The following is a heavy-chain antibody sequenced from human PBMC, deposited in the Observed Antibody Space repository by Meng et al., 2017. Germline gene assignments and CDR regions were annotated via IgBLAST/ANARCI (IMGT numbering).Heavy chain of an antibody. CDR1: GYTFTSYD. CDR2: MNPNSGNT. CDR3: ARANTYSGYDYGY. V-gene: IGHV1-8*01. Sequence: QGQLVQSGAEVKKPGASVKVSCKASGYTFTSYDINWVRQATGQGLEWMGWMNPNSGNTDYAQKFQGRVTMTRNTSINTAYMELSSLRSDDTAVYFCARANTYSGYDYGYWGQGTLVTVSS. J-gene: IGHJ4*02. D-gene: IGHD5-12*01.